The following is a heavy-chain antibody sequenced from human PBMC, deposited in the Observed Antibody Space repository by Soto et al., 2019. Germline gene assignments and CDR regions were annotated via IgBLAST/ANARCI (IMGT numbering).Heavy chain of an antibody. V-gene: IGHV3-11*06. CDR1: GFTFSDYY. CDR3: ARDRGRLQGPYYYYGLAV. CDR2: ISSSSSYT. J-gene: IGHJ6*02. Sequence: VQLVESGGGLVKPGGSLRLSCAASGFTFSDYYMSWIRQAPGKGLEWVSYISSSSSYTNYADSVKGRFTISRDNAKNPLYLQMNSLRAKDTAVYYCARDRGRLQGPYYYYGLAVWGQGTTLAV. D-gene: IGHD3-10*01.